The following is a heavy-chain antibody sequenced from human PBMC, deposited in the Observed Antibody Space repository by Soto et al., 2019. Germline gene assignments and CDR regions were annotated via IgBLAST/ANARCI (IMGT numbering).Heavy chain of an antibody. CDR3: ARAMLYNSLGYCSGGSCYRGWVLDY. CDR2: INHSGST. Sequence: QVQLQQWGAGLLKPSETLSLTCAVYGGSFSGYYWSWIRQPPGKGLEWIGEINHSGSTKYNPSLKRRVTISVDTSKNQFSLKLSSVTAADTAVYYCARAMLYNSLGYCSGGSCYRGWVLDYWGQGTLVTVSS. D-gene: IGHD2-15*01. CDR1: GGSFSGYY. V-gene: IGHV4-34*01. J-gene: IGHJ4*02.